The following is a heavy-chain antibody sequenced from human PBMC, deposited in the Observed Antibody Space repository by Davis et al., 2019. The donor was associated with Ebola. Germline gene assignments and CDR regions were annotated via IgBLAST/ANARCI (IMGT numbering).Heavy chain of an antibody. D-gene: IGHD3-3*01. Sequence: SETLSLTCTVSGGSVSSGSYYWSWIRQPPGKGLEWIGYISYSGSTSYSSSLKSRVTISLDTSDNQFSLNLKSVTAADTAVYFCARGRPTIFGVVQFQYWGQGILVTVSS. J-gene: IGHJ4*02. CDR3: ARGRPTIFGVVQFQY. V-gene: IGHV4-61*01. CDR2: ISYSGST. CDR1: GGSVSSGSYY.